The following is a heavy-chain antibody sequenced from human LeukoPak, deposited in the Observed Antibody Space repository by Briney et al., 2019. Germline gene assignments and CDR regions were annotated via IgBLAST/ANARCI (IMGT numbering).Heavy chain of an antibody. CDR2: ISYDGSNK. CDR1: GFTFSSYA. V-gene: IGHV3-30*04. Sequence: GGSLRLSCAASGFTFSSYAMHWVRQAPGKGLEWVAVISYDGSNKYYADSVKGRFTISRDNSRDTLYLQMNSLRAEDTAVYYCARVNYYGSGSYPFDYWGQGTLVTVSS. CDR3: ARVNYYGSGSYPFDY. J-gene: IGHJ4*02. D-gene: IGHD3-10*01.